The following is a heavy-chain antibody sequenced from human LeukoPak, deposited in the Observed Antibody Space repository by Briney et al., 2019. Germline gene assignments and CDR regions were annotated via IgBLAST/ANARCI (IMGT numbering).Heavy chain of an antibody. CDR1: GGSFSGYY. V-gene: IGHV4-34*01. CDR3: ARGRVVVVPAAIIPPHCTNGVCYYFDY. J-gene: IGHJ4*02. CDR2: INHSGST. Sequence: PSETLSLTCAVYGGSFSGYYWSEIRQPAGKGLEWIGEINHSGSTNYNPSLNSGVTISVDTSKNQFSLKLSSVTAADTAVYYCARGRVVVVPAAIIPPHCTNGVCYYFDYWGQGTLVTVSS. D-gene: IGHD2-2*02.